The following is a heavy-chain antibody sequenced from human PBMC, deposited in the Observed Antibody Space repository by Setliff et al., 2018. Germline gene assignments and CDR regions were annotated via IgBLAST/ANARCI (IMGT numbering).Heavy chain of an antibody. V-gene: IGHV3-33*03. Sequence: LRLSCAASGFTFSTYRMHWVRQAPGKGLEWVAVIWDDGGNKYHADSVKGRFTISRDNAKNSLYLQMNGLGVEDTAVYYCVNSYRGYDDYPDYWGQGTLVTVSS. CDR1: GFTFSTYR. D-gene: IGHD3-16*02. CDR2: IWDDGGNK. CDR3: VNSYRGYDDYPDY. J-gene: IGHJ4*02.